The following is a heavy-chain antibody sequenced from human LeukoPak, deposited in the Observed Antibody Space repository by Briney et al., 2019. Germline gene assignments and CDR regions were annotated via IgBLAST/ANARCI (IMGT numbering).Heavy chain of an antibody. D-gene: IGHD6-19*01. CDR1: GFTFSSYA. CDR2: ISGSGGST. V-gene: IGHV3-23*01. Sequence: GGSLRLSCAASGFTFSSYAMSWVRQAPGKGLEWVSAISGSGGSTYYADSVKGRFTISRDNSKNTLYLQMNSLRAEDTAVYYCARSTRDYSSGWFIYHYYYGMDVWGQGTTVTVSS. J-gene: IGHJ6*02. CDR3: ARSTRDYSSGWFIYHYYYGMDV.